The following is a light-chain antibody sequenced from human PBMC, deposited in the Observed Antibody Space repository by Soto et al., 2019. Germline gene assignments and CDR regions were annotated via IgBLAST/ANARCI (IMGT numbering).Light chain of an antibody. J-gene: IGLJ1*01. CDR2: DNN. V-gene: IGLV1-51*01. CDR1: SSNIGNNY. CDR3: GTWDSSLSAYV. Sequence: QSVLTQPPSVSAAPGQKVTISCSGSSSNIGNNYVSWYQHLPGTAPKFLIYDNNKRPSGIPDRFSGSKSGTSATLGITGLQTGDEANYDCGTWDSSLSAYVFGTGTKLTVL.